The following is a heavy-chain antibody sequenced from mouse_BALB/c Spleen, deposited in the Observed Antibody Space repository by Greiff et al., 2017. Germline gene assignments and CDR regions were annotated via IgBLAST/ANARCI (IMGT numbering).Heavy chain of an antibody. J-gene: IGHJ2*01. V-gene: IGHV5-17*02. Sequence: VQLKESGGGLVQPGGSRKLSCAASGFTFSSFGMHWVRQAPEKGLEWVAYISSGSSTIYYADTVKGRFTISRDNPKNTLFLQMTSLRSEDTAMYYCARRDGSYFDYWGQGTTLTVSS. CDR1: GFTFSSFG. D-gene: IGHD2-3*01. CDR3: ARRDGSYFDY. CDR2: ISSGSSTI.